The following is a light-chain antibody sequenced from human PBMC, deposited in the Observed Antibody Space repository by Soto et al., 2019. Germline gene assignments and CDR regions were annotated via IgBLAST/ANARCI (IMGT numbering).Light chain of an antibody. CDR1: QDISSW. Sequence: DSLETHSPPTLPTSAGDRVTITFRASQDISSWLAWYQQKPGKAPKLLIYKASSLESGVPSRFSGSGSGTEFTLTIRCLQPDYFATYYCQQYNSYWTCGQGTKVDIK. CDR2: KAS. V-gene: IGKV1-5*03. J-gene: IGKJ1*01. CDR3: QQYNSYWT.